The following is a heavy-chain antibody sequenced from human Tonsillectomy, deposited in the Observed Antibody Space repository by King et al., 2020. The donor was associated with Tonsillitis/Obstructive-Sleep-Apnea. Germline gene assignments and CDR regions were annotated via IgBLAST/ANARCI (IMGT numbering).Heavy chain of an antibody. Sequence: VQLVESGGGLVQPGGSLRLSCSASGFTFSYYAMHWVRQAPGKGLEYVSAISSNGGSTYYADSVKGRFTISRDNSTNTLYLQMSSLRAEDTAVYYCVKGLWKDGYNPLDYWGQGTLVTVSS. J-gene: IGHJ4*02. CDR1: GFTFSYYA. CDR3: VKGLWKDGYNPLDY. V-gene: IGHV3-64D*06. CDR2: ISSNGGST. D-gene: IGHD5-24*01.